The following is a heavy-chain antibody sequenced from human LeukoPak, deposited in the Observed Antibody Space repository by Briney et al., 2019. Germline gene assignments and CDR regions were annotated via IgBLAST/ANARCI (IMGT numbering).Heavy chain of an antibody. CDR1: GFTFDDYA. J-gene: IGHJ4*02. V-gene: IGHV3-9*01. CDR2: ISWNSGSI. Sequence: GGSLRLSCAASGFTFDDYAIHWVRQAPGKGLEWVSGISWNSGSIGYADSVKGRFTISRDNAKNSLYLQMNSLRAEDTALYYCAKGSAAGSPPRDYWGQGTLVTVSS. CDR3: AKGSAAGSPPRDY. D-gene: IGHD6-13*01.